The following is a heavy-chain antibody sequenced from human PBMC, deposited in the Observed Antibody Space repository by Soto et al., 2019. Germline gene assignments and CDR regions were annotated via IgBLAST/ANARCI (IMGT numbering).Heavy chain of an antibody. CDR3: AKTGCSGGSCYSTETFYFDY. Sequence: GGSLRLSCAASGFTFSSYAMSWVRQAPGKGLEWVSAISGSGGSTYYADSVKGRFTISRDNSKNTLYLQMNSLRAEDTAVYYCAKTGCSGGSCYSTETFYFDYWGREPWSPSPQ. CDR2: ISGSGGST. D-gene: IGHD2-15*01. J-gene: IGHJ4*02. V-gene: IGHV3-23*01. CDR1: GFTFSSYA.